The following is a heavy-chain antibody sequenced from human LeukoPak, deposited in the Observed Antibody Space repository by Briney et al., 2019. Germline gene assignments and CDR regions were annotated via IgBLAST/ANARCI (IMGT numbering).Heavy chain of an antibody. CDR1: RGSISGPIRSYY. D-gene: IGHD5-12*01. Sequence: NTAETLSLTCSVSRGSISGPIRSYYWSWLRQPPGKGLELIGYISSSGSVNDNPSLRSRVTISVDTSKNQFFLNLSSVSAADTAVYYCARIPLGYSGAYYFDYWGQGTLVTVSP. CDR2: ISSSGSV. V-gene: IGHV4-4*09. J-gene: IGHJ4*02. CDR3: ARIPLGYSGAYYFDY.